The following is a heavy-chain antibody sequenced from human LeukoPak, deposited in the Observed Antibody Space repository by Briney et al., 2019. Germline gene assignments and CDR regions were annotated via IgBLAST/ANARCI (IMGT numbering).Heavy chain of an antibody. V-gene: IGHV4-39*01. CDR2: IYYSGST. J-gene: IGHJ4*02. CDR1: GGSIRSSSYY. D-gene: IGHD3-10*01. CDR3: TSSFRVRGVRLFDY. Sequence: SETLSLTCTVAGGSIRSSSYYWGWIRQPPGKGLEWIGSIYYSGSTYYNPSHKSRVTISVDTSKNQFSLKLSSMTAADTAVYYCTSSFRVRGVRLFDYWGQGTLVTVSS.